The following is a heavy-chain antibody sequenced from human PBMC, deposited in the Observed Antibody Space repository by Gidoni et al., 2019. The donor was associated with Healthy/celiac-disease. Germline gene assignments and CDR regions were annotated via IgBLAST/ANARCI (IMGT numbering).Heavy chain of an antibody. CDR1: GSTFTGYY. Sequence: QVQLVQSGAEVKKPGSSVTVSCKASGSTFTGYYMHWVRQDPGQGLEWMGWINPNSGGTNYAKKLQGRVTMTRDTSISTAYMELSRLRSDDTAVYYCASGGIQLWLPFDYWGQGTLVTVSS. J-gene: IGHJ4*02. V-gene: IGHV1-2*02. CDR3: ASGGIQLWLPFDY. D-gene: IGHD5-18*01. CDR2: INPNSGGT.